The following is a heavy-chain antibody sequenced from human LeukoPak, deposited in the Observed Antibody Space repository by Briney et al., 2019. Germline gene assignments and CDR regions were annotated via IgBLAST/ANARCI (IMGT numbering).Heavy chain of an antibody. CDR3: AREAYSGYDSQFDP. Sequence: GGSLRLSCAASGFTFSSYSMNWVRQAPGKGLEWVAVIWYDGSNKYYADSVKGRFTISRDNSKNTLYLQMNSLRAEDTAVYYCAREAYSGYDSQFDPWGQETLVSVPS. V-gene: IGHV3-33*01. J-gene: IGHJ5*02. CDR1: GFTFSSYS. CDR2: IWYDGSNK. D-gene: IGHD5-12*01.